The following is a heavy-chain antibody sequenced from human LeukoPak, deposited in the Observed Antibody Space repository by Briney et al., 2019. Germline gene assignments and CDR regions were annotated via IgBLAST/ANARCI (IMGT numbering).Heavy chain of an antibody. Sequence: GGSLRLSCAASGFTFSSYEMNWVRQATGRRLKWVSYISSSGSTIYYADSVKGRFTISRDNAKNSLYLQVNSLRAEDTGVYYCARDRYYGSGSYDYWGQGTLVTVSS. V-gene: IGHV3-48*03. CDR2: ISSSGSTI. CDR3: ARDRYYGSGSYDY. CDR1: GFTFSSYE. J-gene: IGHJ4*02. D-gene: IGHD3-10*01.